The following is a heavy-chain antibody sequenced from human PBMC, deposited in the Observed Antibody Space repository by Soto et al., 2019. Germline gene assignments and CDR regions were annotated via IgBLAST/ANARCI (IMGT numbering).Heavy chain of an antibody. Sequence: PSETLSLTCTVSDGSVSSGSYYWSWIRQPPGKGLEYIGYLYYSGSTNYDPSLKSRVTISVDTPKNQFSLELTSVTAADTAVYYCARGQAFWTGYYRMPYYFDYWGQGTLVTVS. V-gene: IGHV4-61*01. J-gene: IGHJ4*02. D-gene: IGHD3-3*01. CDR1: DGSVSSGSYY. CDR2: LYYSGST. CDR3: ARGQAFWTGYYRMPYYFDY.